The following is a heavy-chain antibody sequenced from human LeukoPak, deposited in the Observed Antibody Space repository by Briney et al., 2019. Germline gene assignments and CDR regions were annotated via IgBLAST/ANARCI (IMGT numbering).Heavy chain of an antibody. CDR3: ARSTVTKSDDAFDI. CDR2: IYSSGST. J-gene: IGHJ3*02. D-gene: IGHD4-17*01. CDR1: GGSISSNEYF. Sequence: SQTLSLTCTVSGGSISSNEYFWNWIRRPPGKGLEWIGHIYSSGSTYYNPSLNSRVTISVDTSKNQFSLKLSSVTAADTAVYYRARSTVTKSDDAFDIWGQGTMVTVSS. V-gene: IGHV4-30-4*01.